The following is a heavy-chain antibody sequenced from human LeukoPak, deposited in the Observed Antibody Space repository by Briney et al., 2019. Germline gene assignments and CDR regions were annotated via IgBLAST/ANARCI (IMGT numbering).Heavy chain of an antibody. CDR3: TRPLGGIDVFDY. J-gene: IGHJ4*02. V-gene: IGHV3-15*01. Sequence: PGGSLRLSCEVSGFTFTNAYMSWVRQVPGKGLEWVGRIKTNADGGTTDYAAPVQGRFTISRDDSKNTLYLQMNSLTTEDTGVYYCTRPLGGIDVFDYWGQGTLVSVSS. CDR1: GFTFTNAY. CDR2: IKTNADGGTT. D-gene: IGHD2-15*01.